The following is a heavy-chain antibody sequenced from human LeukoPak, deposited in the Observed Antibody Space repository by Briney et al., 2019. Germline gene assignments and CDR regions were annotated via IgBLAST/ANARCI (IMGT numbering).Heavy chain of an antibody. CDR3: ARYYNWNSLDC. J-gene: IGHJ4*02. D-gene: IGHD1-20*01. Sequence: PGGSLRLSCADSGFTFSTYWMSWVRQAPGKGLEWVANIKQDGSEKYYVDSVKGRFTISRDNAKNSLYLQMNSLRAEDTAVYYCARYYNWNSLDCWGQGTLVTVSS. CDR2: IKQDGSEK. CDR1: GFTFSTYW. V-gene: IGHV3-7*05.